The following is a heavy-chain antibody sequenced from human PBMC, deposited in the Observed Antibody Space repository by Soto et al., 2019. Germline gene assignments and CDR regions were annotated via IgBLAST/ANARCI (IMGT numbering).Heavy chain of an antibody. CDR3: SLSDRYYGMDV. V-gene: IGHV3-23*01. Sequence: EVQLLESGGGLVQPGGSLRLSCAASGFTFSSYAMSWVRQAPGKGLEWVSSISTSGGSTYYADSVKGRFTISRDNSNNTRYLQMNSLRGEDTTVYYCSLSDRYYGMDVWGLGTTVTVSS. J-gene: IGHJ6*02. CDR2: ISTSGGST. CDR1: GFTFSSYA.